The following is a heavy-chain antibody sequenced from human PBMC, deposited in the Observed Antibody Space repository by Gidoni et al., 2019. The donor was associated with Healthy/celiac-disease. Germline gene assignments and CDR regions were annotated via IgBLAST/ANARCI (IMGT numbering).Heavy chain of an antibody. Sequence: QVQLVESGGGVVQPGRSLRLSCAASGFTFSSCGMHWVRQAPGKGLEWVAVISYDGSNKYYADSVKGRFTISRDNSKNTLYLQMNSLRAEDTAVYYCAKDHTWGSGWYRGFDYWGQGTLVTVSS. J-gene: IGHJ4*02. CDR1: GFTFSSCG. V-gene: IGHV3-30*18. D-gene: IGHD6-19*01. CDR3: AKDHTWGSGWYRGFDY. CDR2: ISYDGSNK.